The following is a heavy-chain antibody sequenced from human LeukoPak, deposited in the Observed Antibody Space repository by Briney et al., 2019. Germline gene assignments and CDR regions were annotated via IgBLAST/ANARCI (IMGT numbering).Heavy chain of an antibody. V-gene: IGHV5-51*01. J-gene: IGHJ4*02. Sequence: GESRQISCKDSGYSFTSYWIGWVRQMPGKGLEWMGIIYPGDSDTRYSPSFQGQVTISADKSINTAYLQWSSLKASDTAIYYCARRGEAMDPFDYWGQGTMGTVSS. D-gene: IGHD5-18*01. CDR3: ARRGEAMDPFDY. CDR2: IYPGDSDT. CDR1: GYSFTSYW.